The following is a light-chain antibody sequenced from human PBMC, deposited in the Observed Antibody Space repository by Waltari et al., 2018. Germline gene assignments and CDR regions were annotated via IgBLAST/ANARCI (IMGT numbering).Light chain of an antibody. V-gene: IGKV1-5*03. CDR2: KAS. CDR3: QQYNSYPGWT. CDR1: QSISSW. Sequence: DIQMTQSPSTLSASVGDRVTITCRASQSISSWLAWYQQKPGKAPKLLISKASTLESGVPSRFSCIGSGTEFSLTISSLQPDDFATYFCQQYNSYPGWTFGQVTKVEMK. J-gene: IGKJ1*01.